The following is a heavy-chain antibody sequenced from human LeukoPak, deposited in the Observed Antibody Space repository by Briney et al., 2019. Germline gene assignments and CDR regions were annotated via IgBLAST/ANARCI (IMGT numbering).Heavy chain of an antibody. V-gene: IGHV3-30*18. CDR1: GFTSSSYG. CDR3: AKDEVGVEDY. CDR2: ISYDGSNK. D-gene: IGHD1-26*01. J-gene: IGHJ4*02. Sequence: PGGSLRLSCAASGFTSSSYGMHWVRQAPGKGLEWVAVISYDGSNKYYADSVKGRFTISRDNSKNTLYLQMNSLRAEDTAVYYCAKDEVGVEDYWGQGTLVTVSS.